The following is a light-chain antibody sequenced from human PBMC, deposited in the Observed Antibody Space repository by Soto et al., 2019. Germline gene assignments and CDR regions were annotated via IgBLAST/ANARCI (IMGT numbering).Light chain of an antibody. J-gene: IGKJ1*01. Sequence: EIVLKHSPVTLSLSPGESATLSCRASQSVNSNYVAWYQQKPGQAPRLLIYGASSRATGIPDRFSGSGSGTDFSLTITRLEPEDFAVYCCQQYGVSPRTFGQGTNVDI. CDR1: QSVNSNY. V-gene: IGKV3-20*01. CDR2: GAS. CDR3: QQYGVSPRT.